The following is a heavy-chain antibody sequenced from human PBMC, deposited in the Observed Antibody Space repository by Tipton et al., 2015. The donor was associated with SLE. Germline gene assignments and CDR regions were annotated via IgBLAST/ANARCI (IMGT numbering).Heavy chain of an antibody. J-gene: IGHJ4*02. V-gene: IGHV4-61*02. Sequence: TLSLTCTVSGGSISSGPYYWSWIRPSAGKGLEWIGRISASGITNDNPSLRSRVSISLDTSKSQFSLSLSSVTAADTAVYFCARVEDKWLQYYVDSWGQGTLVTVSS. CDR1: GGSISSGPYY. D-gene: IGHD5-24*01. CDR2: ISASGIT. CDR3: ARVEDKWLQYYVDS.